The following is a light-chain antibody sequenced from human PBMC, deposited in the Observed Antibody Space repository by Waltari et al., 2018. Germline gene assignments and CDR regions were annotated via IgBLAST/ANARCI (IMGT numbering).Light chain of an antibody. J-gene: IGKJ4*01. V-gene: IGKV2-29*02. Sequence: MLTQPPSVSASPGKTVTIPCNSSQSLLHHDGKTYSYWYLQRPGQSPQLLIYEVSRRFSGVPDRFSGSGSGTDFTLKISRVEADDVGVYFCMQGKDLPLTFGGGTKVDI. CDR2: EVS. CDR3: MQGKDLPLT. CDR1: QSLLHHDGKTY.